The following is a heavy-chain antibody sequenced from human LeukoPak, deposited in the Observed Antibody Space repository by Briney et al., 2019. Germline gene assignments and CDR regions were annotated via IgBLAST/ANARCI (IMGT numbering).Heavy chain of an antibody. CDR2: FHNSGTS. CDR3: TRGAGWLIDY. J-gene: IGHJ4*02. Sequence: KPSETLSLTCTVSDDSISDYYRGWIRQPPGKGLEWIGYFHNSGTSTYNPSLKGRVTISADTSKNQFSLKLNSLTTADTAVYYCTRGAGWLIDYWGQGILVTVSS. CDR1: DDSISDYY. V-gene: IGHV4-59*01. D-gene: IGHD3-16*01.